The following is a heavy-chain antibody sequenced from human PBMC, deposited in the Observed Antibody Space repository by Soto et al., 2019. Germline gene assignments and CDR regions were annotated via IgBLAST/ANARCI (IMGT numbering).Heavy chain of an antibody. CDR2: ITVNSGNT. V-gene: IGHV1-18*04. CDR3: WRGLWGGWYYFDY. D-gene: IGHD6-19*01. CDR1: GYSFFNYG. J-gene: IGHJ4*02. Sequence: QGQLVQSGVEVKKPGASVKVSCKASGYSFFNYGIGWVRQAPGQGLEWMGWITVNSGNTNYPQKFQGRVTMTTDTSTNTAYMELRSLTSDDAAVYYCWRGLWGGWYYFDYWGPGTMVTVSS.